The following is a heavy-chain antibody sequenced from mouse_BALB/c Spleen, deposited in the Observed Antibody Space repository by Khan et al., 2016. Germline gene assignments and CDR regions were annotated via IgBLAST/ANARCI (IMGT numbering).Heavy chain of an antibody. CDR2: IDPQHGNT. J-gene: IGHJ2*01. CDR3: AIMAIN. Sequence: VQLLQSGEELVKSGATVKLSCTASGLNIKATYMHWLKQSPEQGLEWIGWIDPQHGNTKYDSKFQGKATITADTSSNPAYLQLSSLTSEYPAVYYFAIMAINGGQGTTLTVSS. CDR1: GLNIKATY. V-gene: IGHV14-3*02.